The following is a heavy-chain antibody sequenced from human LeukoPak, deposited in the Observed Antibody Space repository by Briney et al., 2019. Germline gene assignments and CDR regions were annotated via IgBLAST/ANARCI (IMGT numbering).Heavy chain of an antibody. CDR1: GGTFSNYA. D-gene: IGHD6-19*01. CDR3: ARGHPSATGYSSGWYFHY. Sequence: ASVKVSCKTSGGTFSNYAISWVRQAPGQGLEWMGWINPNSGGTNYTQKFQGRVTMTRDTSISTAYMELSRLRSDDTAVYYCARGHPSATGYSSGWYFHYWGQGTLVTVSS. J-gene: IGHJ4*02. V-gene: IGHV1-2*02. CDR2: INPNSGGT.